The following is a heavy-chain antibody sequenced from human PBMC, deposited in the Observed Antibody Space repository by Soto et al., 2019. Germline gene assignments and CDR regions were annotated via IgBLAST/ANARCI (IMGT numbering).Heavy chain of an antibody. D-gene: IGHD1-26*01. V-gene: IGHV4-39*01. CDR3: ARHERRGSYPYPFDY. Sequence: SETLSLTCTVSGGSISSSSYYWGWIRQPPGKGLEWIGSIYYSGSTYYNPSLKSRVTISVDTSKNQFSLKLSSVTAADTAVYYCARHERRGSYPYPFDYWGQGTLVPVSS. CDR1: GGSISSSSYY. CDR2: IYYSGST. J-gene: IGHJ4*02.